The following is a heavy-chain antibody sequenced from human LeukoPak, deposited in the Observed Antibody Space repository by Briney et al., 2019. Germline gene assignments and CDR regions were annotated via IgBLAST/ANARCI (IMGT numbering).Heavy chain of an antibody. Sequence: PSETLSLTCTVSGGSISSSSYYWGWIRQPPGKGLEWIGSIYYSGSTYYNPSLKSRVTISVDTSKNQFSLKLSSVTAADTAVYYCARANSILGVATHIDIWGQGTMVTVSS. CDR2: IYYSGST. CDR3: ARANSILGVATHIDI. V-gene: IGHV4-39*07. J-gene: IGHJ3*02. CDR1: GGSISSSSYY. D-gene: IGHD3-3*01.